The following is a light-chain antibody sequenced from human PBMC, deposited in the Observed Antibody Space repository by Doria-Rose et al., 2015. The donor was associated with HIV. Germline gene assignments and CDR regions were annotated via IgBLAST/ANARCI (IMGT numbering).Light chain of an antibody. CDR3: QQYSQWPPYT. Sequence: TQSPATLSVSPGERATLSCRASQGIGSDLAWYQQQPGQAPRLLIYRASIRATGIPPRFTGGGSSTEYALTISSLQSEDFAVYFCQQYSQWPPYTFGQGTKLEVK. V-gene: IGKV3-15*01. CDR1: QGIGSD. J-gene: IGKJ2*01. CDR2: RAS.